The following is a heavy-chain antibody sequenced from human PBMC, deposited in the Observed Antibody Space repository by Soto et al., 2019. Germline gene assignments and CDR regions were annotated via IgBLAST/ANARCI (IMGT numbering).Heavy chain of an antibody. CDR2: ISGSGGST. D-gene: IGHD6-19*01. J-gene: IGHJ6*02. CDR3: AKDSRYSSGWYVTRKDGMDV. CDR1: GFTFSSYA. V-gene: IGHV3-23*01. Sequence: GGSLRLSCAASGFTFSSYAMSWVRQAPGKGLEWVSAISGSGGSTYYAETVKGRFTISRDNSKNTLYLQMNSLRAEDTVVYYFAKDSRYSSGWYVTRKDGMDVWGQGTTVTVSS.